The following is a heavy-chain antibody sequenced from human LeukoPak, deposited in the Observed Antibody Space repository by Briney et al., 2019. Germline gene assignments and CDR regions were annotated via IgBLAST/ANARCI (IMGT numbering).Heavy chain of an antibody. V-gene: IGHV3-7*01. CDR3: ARDRVWTVLY. CDR1: GFTFSNYW. CDR2: INQDGSEK. J-gene: IGHJ4*02. Sequence: GGSLRLSCAASGFTFSNYWMNWVRQAPGKGLEWVANINQDGSEKYYVDSVKGRFTISRDNAKNSLYLQMNSLIAGDTAVYYCARDRVWTVLYWGQGTLDTVSS. D-gene: IGHD6-13*01.